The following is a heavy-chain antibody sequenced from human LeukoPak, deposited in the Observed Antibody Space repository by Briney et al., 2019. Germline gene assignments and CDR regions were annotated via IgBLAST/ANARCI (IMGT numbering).Heavy chain of an antibody. J-gene: IGHJ4*02. CDR2: ISGSGGST. D-gene: IGHD3-10*01. CDR1: GFTFSSYA. CDR3: ARDAGYGSGIYIDH. Sequence: PGASLRLSCAASGFTFSSYAMSWVRQAPGKGLEWVSAISGSGGSTYYADSVKGRFTISRDNSGNTVHLQMNSLRPEDTAVYYCARDAGYGSGIYIDHWGQGALVTVSS. V-gene: IGHV3-23*01.